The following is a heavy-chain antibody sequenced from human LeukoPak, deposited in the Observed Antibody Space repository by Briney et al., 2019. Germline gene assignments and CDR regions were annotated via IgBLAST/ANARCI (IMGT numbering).Heavy chain of an antibody. J-gene: IGHJ4*02. D-gene: IGHD6-6*01. Sequence: GGSLRLSCAASGFTFSSYWMSWVRQAPGKGLEWVANIKQDGSEKYYVDSVKGRFTISRDNAKNSLYLQMNSLRAEDTAVYYCANLTPNSSSSSGDYWGQGTLVTVSS. CDR2: IKQDGSEK. CDR3: ANLTPNSSSSSGDY. V-gene: IGHV3-7*01. CDR1: GFTFSSYW.